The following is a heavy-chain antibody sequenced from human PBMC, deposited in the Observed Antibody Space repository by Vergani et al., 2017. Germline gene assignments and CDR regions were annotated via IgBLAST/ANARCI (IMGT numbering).Heavy chain of an antibody. V-gene: IGHV4-30-4*01. Sequence: QVQLQESGPGLVKPSQTLSLTCSVSGGSIRGPYYYWSWIRQPPGKGLEWISYTYPTGITHSNLSLKSRVTISMDPSKNQFSLKLTSVTAADTALYYCARDAGDYWGQGILVTVSS. CDR3: ARDAGDY. CDR2: TYPTGIT. J-gene: IGHJ4*02. CDR1: GGSIRGPYYY.